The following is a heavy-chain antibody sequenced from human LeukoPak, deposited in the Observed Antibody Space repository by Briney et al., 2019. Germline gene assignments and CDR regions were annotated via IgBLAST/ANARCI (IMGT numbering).Heavy chain of an antibody. J-gene: IGHJ4*02. Sequence: SETLSLTCTVSGGSICRSSYYWGWIRQSPGKTLEWIGSIYYSGSTYYNPSLKSRVTISVDTSKNQFSLKLSSVTAADTAVYYCASDYCSGGSCYSGFGYWGQGTLVTVSS. CDR3: ASDYCSGGSCYSGFGY. CDR1: GGSICRSSYY. D-gene: IGHD2-15*01. CDR2: IYYSGST. V-gene: IGHV4-39*01.